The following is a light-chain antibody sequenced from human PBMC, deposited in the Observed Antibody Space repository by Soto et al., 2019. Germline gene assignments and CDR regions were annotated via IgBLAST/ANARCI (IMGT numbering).Light chain of an antibody. Sequence: DIHMSQSPSTLSASVGDRFTITCRASQGISTYLNWYQQKTGKAPKLLIYAASSLQSGVPSRFSGSGSETDFTLTISSLQPEDFATYSCQHSKTWTFGQGTKVDIK. J-gene: IGKJ1*01. CDR2: AAS. V-gene: IGKV1-39*01. CDR3: QHSKTWT. CDR1: QGISTY.